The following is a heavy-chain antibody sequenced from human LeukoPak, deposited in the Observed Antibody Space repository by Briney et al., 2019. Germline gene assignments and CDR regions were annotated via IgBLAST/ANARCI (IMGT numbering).Heavy chain of an antibody. Sequence: GGSLRLSCAASEFSVGSNYMTWVRQAPGKGLEWVSGINWNGGSTGYADSVKSRFTISRDDAKNSLYLQMNSLRAEDTALYYCASGGIYYGAAFHFWGQGTLVTVSS. D-gene: IGHD1-26*01. CDR2: INWNGGST. CDR3: ASGGIYYGAAFHF. V-gene: IGHV3-20*04. J-gene: IGHJ4*02. CDR1: EFSVGSNY.